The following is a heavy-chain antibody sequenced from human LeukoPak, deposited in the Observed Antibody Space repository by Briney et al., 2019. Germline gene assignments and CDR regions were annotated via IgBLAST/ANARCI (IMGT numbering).Heavy chain of an antibody. D-gene: IGHD2-21*02. CDR2: ISGSGGST. CDR3: AKAPKHIVVVTALDY. Sequence: GSLRLSCTASGFTFSSYAMSWVRQAPGKGLEWVSAISGSGGSTYYADSVKGRFTISRDNSKNTLYLQMNSLRAEDTAVYYCAKAPKHIVVVTALDYWGQGTLVTVSS. V-gene: IGHV3-23*01. CDR1: GFTFSSYA. J-gene: IGHJ4*02.